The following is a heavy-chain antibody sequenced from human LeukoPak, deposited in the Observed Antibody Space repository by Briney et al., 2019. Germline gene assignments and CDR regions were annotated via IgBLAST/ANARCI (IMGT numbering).Heavy chain of an antibody. CDR3: ARNIPVTRWGY. J-gene: IGHJ4*02. D-gene: IGHD2-21*01. Sequence: GGSLRPSCAASGFTFSSYGMHWVRQAPGKGLEWVAVISYDGSNKYYADSVKGRFTISRDNSKNTVYLQMNSLRAEDTAVYYCARNIPVTRWGYWGQGTLVTVSS. CDR1: GFTFSSYG. CDR2: ISYDGSNK. V-gene: IGHV3-30*03.